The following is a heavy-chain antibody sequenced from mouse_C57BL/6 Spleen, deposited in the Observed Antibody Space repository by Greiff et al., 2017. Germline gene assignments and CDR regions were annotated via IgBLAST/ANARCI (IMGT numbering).Heavy chain of an antibody. D-gene: IGHD1-1*01. CDR1: GYTFTSYW. CDR3: AKSAYGSSFDY. V-gene: IGHV1-7*01. J-gene: IGHJ2*01. CDR2: INPSSGYT. Sequence: QVQLQQSGAELAKPGASVKLSCKASGYTFTSYWMHWVKQRPGQGLEWIGYINPSSGYTKYNQKFKDKATLTADKSSSTADMQLISLTYEDSAVYYGAKSAYGSSFDYWGQGTTLTVSA.